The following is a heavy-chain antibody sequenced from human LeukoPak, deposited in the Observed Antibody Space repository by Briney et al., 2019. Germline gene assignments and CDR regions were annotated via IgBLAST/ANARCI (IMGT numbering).Heavy chain of an antibody. CDR1: GYTFTGYY. CDR3: ARAEITMVRGDYYYMDV. CDR2: INPNSGGT. Sequence: ASVKVSCKASGYTFTGYYMHWVRQAPGQGLEWMGWINPNSGGTNYAQKFQGRVTMTRDTSISTAYMELSRLRSDDTAVYYCARAEITMVRGDYYYMDVWGKGTTVTVSS. D-gene: IGHD3-10*01. J-gene: IGHJ6*03. V-gene: IGHV1-2*02.